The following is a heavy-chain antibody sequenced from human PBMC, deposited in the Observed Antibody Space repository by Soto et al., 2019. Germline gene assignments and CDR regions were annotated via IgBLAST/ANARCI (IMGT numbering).Heavy chain of an antibody. Sequence: EVQLVESGGGLVQPGGSLRLSCAASGFTLSDHYMDWVRQAPGRGLEWVGRTRNKANGYSTEYAAAVKGRFIVSSDDSLNSLYLQMNSLKTEETAVYYCVRTSHYGSGSWNFDFWGQGTLVNVSS. J-gene: IGHJ4*02. CDR3: VRTSHYGSGSWNFDF. V-gene: IGHV3-72*01. CDR1: GFTLSDHY. CDR2: TRNKANGYST. D-gene: IGHD3-10*01.